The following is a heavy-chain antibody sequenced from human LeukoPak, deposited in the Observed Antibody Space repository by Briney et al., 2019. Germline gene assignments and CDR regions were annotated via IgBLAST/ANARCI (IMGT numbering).Heavy chain of an antibody. Sequence: PSETLSLTCAVYGGSFSGYYWSWIRQPPGKGLEWIGEINHSGSSNYNPSLKSRVTISVDTSKNQFSLKLSSVTAADTAVYYCARVVVAATDWFDPWGLGTLVTVSS. J-gene: IGHJ5*02. D-gene: IGHD2-15*01. CDR3: ARVVVAATDWFDP. CDR2: INHSGSS. CDR1: GGSFSGYY. V-gene: IGHV4-34*01.